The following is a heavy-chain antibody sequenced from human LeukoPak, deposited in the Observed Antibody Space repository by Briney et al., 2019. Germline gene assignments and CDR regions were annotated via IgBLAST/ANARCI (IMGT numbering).Heavy chain of an antibody. Sequence: PSETPSLTCSVSGASISSYYWSWIRQPAGKGLEWIGRIDTSGSIIYNPSPRSRVSISVDESKNQLSLKVRSVTAADTAVYYCARVKSSTRGPYYHYYMDVWGKGTTVIVSS. CDR2: IDTSGSI. CDR3: ARVKSSTRGPYYHYYMDV. CDR1: GASISSYY. J-gene: IGHJ6*03. V-gene: IGHV4-4*07.